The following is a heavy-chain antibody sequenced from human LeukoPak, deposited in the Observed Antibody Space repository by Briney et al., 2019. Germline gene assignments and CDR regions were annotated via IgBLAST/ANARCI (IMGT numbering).Heavy chain of an antibody. Sequence: PSETLSLTCTVSDGSISSSGYYWGWIRQPPGKGLEWIGSMYYSGSTYYNPSLKSRVTISVDTSKNHFSLKLSSVTAADTAVYYCARDFRGGYDFWSGYYTPYYFDYWGQGTLVTVS. D-gene: IGHD3-3*01. V-gene: IGHV4-39*07. CDR3: ARDFRGGYDFWSGYYTPYYFDY. J-gene: IGHJ4*02. CDR1: DGSISSSGYY. CDR2: MYYSGST.